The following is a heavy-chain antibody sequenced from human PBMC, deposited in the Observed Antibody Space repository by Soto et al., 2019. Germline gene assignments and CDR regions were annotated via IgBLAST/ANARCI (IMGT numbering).Heavy chain of an antibody. J-gene: IGHJ4*02. V-gene: IGHV4-34*01. CDR3: ARGPSPWLRFDY. CDR1: GGSFSGYY. Sequence: SETLSLTCAVYGGSFSGYYWSWIRQPPGKGLEWIGEINHSGSTNYNPSLKSRVTISVDTSKNQFSLKLSSVTAADTAVYYCARGPSPWLRFDYWGQGTLVTVSS. CDR2: INHSGST. D-gene: IGHD5-12*01.